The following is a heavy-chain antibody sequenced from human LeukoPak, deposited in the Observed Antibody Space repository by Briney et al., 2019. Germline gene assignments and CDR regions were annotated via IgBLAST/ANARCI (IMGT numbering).Heavy chain of an antibody. J-gene: IGHJ1*01. D-gene: IGHD6-13*01. Sequence: PGGSLRLSCAASGFTFSSYAMSWVRQAPGKGLEWVSVISGSGGSTYYADSVKGRFTISRDNSKNTLYLQMNSLRAEDTAVYYCAKDVKQQLVSYFQHWGQGTLVTVSS. CDR3: AKDVKQQLVSYFQH. V-gene: IGHV3-23*01. CDR2: ISGSGGST. CDR1: GFTFSSYA.